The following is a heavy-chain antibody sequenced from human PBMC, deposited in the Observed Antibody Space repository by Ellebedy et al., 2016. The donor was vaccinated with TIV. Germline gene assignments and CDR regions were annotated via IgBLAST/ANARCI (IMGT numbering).Heavy chain of an antibody. CDR3: ARGLPVVRFDP. D-gene: IGHD2-2*01. CDR2: ISSSSSYI. Sequence: GESLKISCAASGFTFSSYSMNWVRQAPGKGLEWVSSISSSSSYIYYADSVKGRFTISRDNAKNSLYLQMNSLRAEDTAVYYCARGLPVVRFDPWGQGTLVTVSS. J-gene: IGHJ5*02. CDR1: GFTFSSYS. V-gene: IGHV3-21*01.